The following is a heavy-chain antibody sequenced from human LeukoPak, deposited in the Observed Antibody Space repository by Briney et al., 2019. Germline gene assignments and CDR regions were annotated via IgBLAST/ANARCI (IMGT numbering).Heavy chain of an antibody. D-gene: IGHD2-2*01. CDR2: IYYTETT. CDR1: GGSTSSYY. J-gene: IGHJ4*02. V-gene: IGHV4-59*01. Sequence: SETLSLTCTDSGGSTSSYYWNWMRQPPGKGLQWIGHIYYTETTTYNPSLNSRVTISRDTAKNHFSLKLTSVTPADTAVYYCARESSLVPAVLVYWGQGTLVIVSS. CDR3: ARESSLVPAVLVY.